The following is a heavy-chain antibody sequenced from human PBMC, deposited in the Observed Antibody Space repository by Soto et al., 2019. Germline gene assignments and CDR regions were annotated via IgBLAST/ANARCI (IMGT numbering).Heavy chain of an antibody. CDR3: AREVDYYDSSGYHPRNPYYYGMDV. CDR1: GLSISSGGYY. V-gene: IGHV4-31*03. J-gene: IGHJ6*02. Sequence: PSETLSLTCTVSGLSISSGGYYWSWIRQHPGKGLEWIGYIYYSGSPYYNPSLKSRVTISVDTSKNQFSLKLSSVTAADTAVYYCAREVDYYDSSGYHPRNPYYYGMDVWGQGTTVTVSS. CDR2: IYYSGSP. D-gene: IGHD3-22*01.